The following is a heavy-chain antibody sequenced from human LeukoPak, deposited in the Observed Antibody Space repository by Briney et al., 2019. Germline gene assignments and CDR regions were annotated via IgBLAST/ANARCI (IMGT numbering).Heavy chain of an antibody. Sequence: ASVKVSCKASGYTFTSYYMHWVRQAPGQGLEWMGMIYPSGGSTSYAQKFQGRVTMTRDTSTSIVYVKMSSLRSEDTAVYYCARLYDISNSWFDPWGQGTLVSVSS. CDR3: ARLYDISNSWFDP. J-gene: IGHJ5*02. V-gene: IGHV1-46*03. D-gene: IGHD3-9*01. CDR2: IYPSGGST. CDR1: GYTFTSYY.